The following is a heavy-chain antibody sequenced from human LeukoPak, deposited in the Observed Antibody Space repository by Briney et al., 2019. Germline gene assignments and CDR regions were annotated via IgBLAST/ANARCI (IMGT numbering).Heavy chain of an antibody. CDR3: ARVTRGIGFDY. J-gene: IGHJ4*02. CDR2: IYYSGST. D-gene: IGHD3-16*01. CDR1: GGSISSSSYY. Sequence: SSETLSLTCTVSGGSISSSSYYWGWIRQPPGKGLEWIGSIYYSGSTYYNPSLKSRVTISVDTSKNQFSLKLSSVTAADTAVYYCARVTRGIGFDYWGQGTLVTVSS. V-gene: IGHV4-39*07.